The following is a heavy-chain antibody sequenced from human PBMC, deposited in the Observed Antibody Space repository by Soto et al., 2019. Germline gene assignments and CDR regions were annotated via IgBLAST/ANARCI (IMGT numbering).Heavy chain of an antibody. V-gene: IGHV3-30*15. J-gene: IGHJ4*02. D-gene: IGHD3-16*02. CDR3: ARDRLRLGELSLIGYFDY. CDR2: ISYDGIKE. CDR1: GFTFTSYA. Sequence: QVQLVESGGSVVQPGRSLRLSCEASGFTFTSYAMHWVRQAPGKGLEWVAVISYDGIKEYYADSVKGRFTISRDNSKNTLFLQMSSLRVEDTAVYYCARDRLRLGELSLIGYFDYWGQGTLVTVSS.